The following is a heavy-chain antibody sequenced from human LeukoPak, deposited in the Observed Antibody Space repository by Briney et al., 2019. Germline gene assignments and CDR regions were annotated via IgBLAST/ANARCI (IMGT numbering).Heavy chain of an antibody. V-gene: IGHV1-18*04. CDR3: ARDMPEYYDFWSGYLYYYYGMDV. Sequence: GASVKVSCKASGYTFTSYGISWVRQALGKGLEWMGWISAYNGNTNYAQKLQGRVTMTTDTSTSTAYMELRSLRSDDTAVYYCARDMPEYYDFWSGYLYYYYGMDVWGQGTTVTVSS. J-gene: IGHJ6*02. CDR1: GYTFTSYG. D-gene: IGHD3-3*01. CDR2: ISAYNGNT.